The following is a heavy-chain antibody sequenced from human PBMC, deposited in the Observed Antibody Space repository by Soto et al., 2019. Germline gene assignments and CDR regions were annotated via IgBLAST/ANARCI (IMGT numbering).Heavy chain of an antibody. CDR2: VSGRGGSA. Sequence: EVQLLESGGGLVQPGGSLRLSCAASGFTFSSYAMSWVRQAPGKGLEWVSGVSGRGGSAYYADSVKGRFTISRDNSKNTLYLQINSLRAEDTAAYYCAKNVDGYNYWGFDYWGQGTLVTVSS. CDR1: GFTFSSYA. CDR3: AKNVDGYNYWGFDY. J-gene: IGHJ4*02. V-gene: IGHV3-23*01. D-gene: IGHD5-12*01.